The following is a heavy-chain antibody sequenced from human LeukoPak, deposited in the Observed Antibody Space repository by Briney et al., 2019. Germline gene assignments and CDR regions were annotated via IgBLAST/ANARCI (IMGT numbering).Heavy chain of an antibody. CDR2: IKSDGSET. CDR3: ARDVWGRLDY. Sequence: PGGSLRLSCAASGFTFSNYWMGWVRQAPGKGLEYVANIKSDGSETYYVDSVEGRFTISRDNARNSLYLQVNSLRAEDTAVYYCARDVWGRLDYWGQGTLVPVSS. V-gene: IGHV3-7*01. D-gene: IGHD2-8*01. J-gene: IGHJ4*02. CDR1: GFTFSNYW.